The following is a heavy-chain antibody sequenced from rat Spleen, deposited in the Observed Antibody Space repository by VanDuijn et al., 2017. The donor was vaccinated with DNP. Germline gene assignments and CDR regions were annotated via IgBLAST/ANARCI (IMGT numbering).Heavy chain of an antibody. J-gene: IGHJ2*01. D-gene: IGHD4-3*01. CDR2: IRYDGGST. Sequence: EVQLVESGGGLVQPGGSLKLSCAASRFTFSDYNMYWIRQAPGKGLEWVAYIRYDGGSTKYGDSVKGRFTISRDNAKNTLYLQMSSLRSEDMATYYCARWNSGHFDYWGQGVMVPVSS. V-gene: IGHV5-22*01. CDR1: RFTFSDYN. CDR3: ARWNSGHFDY.